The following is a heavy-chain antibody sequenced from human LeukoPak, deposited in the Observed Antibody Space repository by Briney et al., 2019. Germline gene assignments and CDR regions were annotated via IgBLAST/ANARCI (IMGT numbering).Heavy chain of an antibody. Sequence: APVKVSCKASGYTFTGYYVHWVRQAPGQGLQWMGRINSNSGGTNYAQRFQGRVTMTRDTSISTAYMELSRLSSDYTAVYYCARSNDSSGLSFDYWGQGTLVTVSS. CDR2: INSNSGGT. CDR1: GYTFTGYY. J-gene: IGHJ4*02. CDR3: ARSNDSSGLSFDY. V-gene: IGHV1-2*06. D-gene: IGHD3-22*01.